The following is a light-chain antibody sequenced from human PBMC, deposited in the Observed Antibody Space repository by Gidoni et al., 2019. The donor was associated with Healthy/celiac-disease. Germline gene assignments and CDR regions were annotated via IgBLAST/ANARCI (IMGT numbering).Light chain of an antibody. CDR3: QQRSNWPLYT. V-gene: IGKV3-11*01. CDR2: DAS. J-gene: IGKJ2*01. CDR1: QSVSSY. Sequence: EIVLTQSPATLSLSPGERATLSCRASQSVSSYLAWYQQNPGQAPRLLIYDASNRATGIPARISGSESGTDFTLTSSSLEPEDFAVYYCQQRSNWPLYTFXXXTKLEIK.